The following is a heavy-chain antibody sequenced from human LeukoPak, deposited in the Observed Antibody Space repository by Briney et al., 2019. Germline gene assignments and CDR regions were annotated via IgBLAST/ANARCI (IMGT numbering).Heavy chain of an antibody. D-gene: IGHD3-3*01. CDR3: ARAVGDFWSGYSAFDI. Sequence: SETLSLTCTVFGGSISSGDYYWSWIRQPPGKGLEWIGYIYYSGSTYYNPSLKGRVTISVDTSKNQFSLKLSSVTAADTAVYYCARAVGDFWSGYSAFDIWGQGTMVTVSS. V-gene: IGHV4-30-4*08. CDR2: IYYSGST. J-gene: IGHJ3*02. CDR1: GGSISSGDYY.